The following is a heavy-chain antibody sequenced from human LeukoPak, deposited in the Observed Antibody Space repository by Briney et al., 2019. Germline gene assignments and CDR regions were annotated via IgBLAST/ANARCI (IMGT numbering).Heavy chain of an antibody. J-gene: IGHJ3*01. CDR3: AKDLGGYGAYKGGFEF. Sequence: GGSLRLSCAASGFTFSSYAMSWVRQAPGRGLEWVSAISGRDGRTYYTDSVKGRFTISRDNSRDTLYLQMNSLRVEDTAIYYCAKDLGGYGAYKGGFEFWGQGTMVTVSS. CDR1: GFTFSSYA. CDR2: ISGRDGRT. D-gene: IGHD4-17*01. V-gene: IGHV3-23*01.